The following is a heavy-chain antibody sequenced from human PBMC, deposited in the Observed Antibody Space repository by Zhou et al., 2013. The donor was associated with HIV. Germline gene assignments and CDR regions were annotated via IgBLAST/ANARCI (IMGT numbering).Heavy chain of an antibody. D-gene: IGHD3-22*01. Sequence: QVQLVQSGAEVKKPGASVKVSCKASGYTFTSYGISWVRQAPGQGLEWMGWISAYSGNTIYAQMLQGRVTMTTDTSTSTAYMELRSLRSDDTAVYYCARVGDYDSSGYYSDAFDIWAKGQWSPSLQ. CDR3: ARVGDYDSSGYYSDAFDI. J-gene: IGHJ3*02. CDR2: ISAYSGNT. V-gene: IGHV1-18*01. CDR1: GYTFTSYG.